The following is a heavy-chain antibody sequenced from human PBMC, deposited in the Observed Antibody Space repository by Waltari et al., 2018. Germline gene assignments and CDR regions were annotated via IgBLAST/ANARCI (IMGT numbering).Heavy chain of an antibody. D-gene: IGHD3-3*01. J-gene: IGHJ4*02. CDR1: GGSLSSGSNY. CDR3: AREVYYDFWSGYDY. Sequence: QVQLQESGPGLVKSSQTLSLTCTVAGGSLSSGSNYWCWIRQPAGKGLEWIGRIYTSGSTNYNPSLKSRVTISVDTSKNQFSLKLSSVTAADTAVYYCAREVYYDFWSGYDYWGQGTLVTVSS. V-gene: IGHV4-61*02. CDR2: IYTSGST.